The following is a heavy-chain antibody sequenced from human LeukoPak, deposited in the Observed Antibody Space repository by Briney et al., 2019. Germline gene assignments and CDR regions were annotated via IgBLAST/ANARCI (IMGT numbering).Heavy chain of an antibody. J-gene: IGHJ4*02. Sequence: ASVKVSCKASGYTFTSYGISWVRQAPGQGLEWMGWISAYNGNTNYAQKLQGRVTMTTDTSTSTAYMELRSLRSDDTAVYYCARDQYLNYYDSSGYADYWGQGTLATVSS. CDR2: ISAYNGNT. CDR1: GYTFTSYG. D-gene: IGHD3-22*01. V-gene: IGHV1-18*01. CDR3: ARDQYLNYYDSSGYADY.